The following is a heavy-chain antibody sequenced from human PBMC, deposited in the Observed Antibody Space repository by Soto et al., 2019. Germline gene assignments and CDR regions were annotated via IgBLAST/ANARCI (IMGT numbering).Heavy chain of an antibody. V-gene: IGHV1-69*12. D-gene: IGHD4-17*01. CDR2: IIPIFGTA. J-gene: IGHJ3*02. Sequence: QVQLVQSGAEVKKPGSSVKVSCKASGGTFSSYAISWVRQAPGQGLEWMGGIIPIFGTANYAQKFQGRVTMTEDXXTXTXXQELSSLRSEDTAVYYCARDPNDYGDYVTNDAFDIWGQGTMVTVSS. CDR3: ARDPNDYGDYVTNDAFDI. CDR1: GGTFSSYA.